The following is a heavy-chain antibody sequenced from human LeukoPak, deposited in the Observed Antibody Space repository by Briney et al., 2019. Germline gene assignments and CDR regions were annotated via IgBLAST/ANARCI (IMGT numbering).Heavy chain of an antibody. V-gene: IGHV1-69*13. D-gene: IGHD4-17*01. J-gene: IGHJ6*03. Sequence: SVKVSCKASGYTFTSYGISWVRQAPGQGLEWMGGIIPIFGTANYAQKFQGRVTITADESTSTAYMELSSLRSEDTAVYYCARDKGRLRHYYYYMDVWGKGTTVTVSS. CDR2: IIPIFGTA. CDR3: ARDKGRLRHYYYYMDV. CDR1: GYTFTSYG.